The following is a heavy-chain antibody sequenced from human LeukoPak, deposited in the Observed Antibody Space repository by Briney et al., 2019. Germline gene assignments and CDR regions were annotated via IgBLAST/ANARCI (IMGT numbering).Heavy chain of an antibody. CDR2: ISSNGVNK. J-gene: IGHJ4*02. Sequence: GGSLRLSCAASSFPYINYAMHWVRQAPGKGLEWVAVISSNGVNKYYADSVKGRFTISRDNSKNTLYLQMNSLRVEDTAVYYCAKDGLSSSWYPEAALGWHDYWGQGTLVTVSS. CDR3: AKDGLSSSWYPEAALGWHDY. CDR1: SFPYINYA. V-gene: IGHV3-30-3*01. D-gene: IGHD6-13*01.